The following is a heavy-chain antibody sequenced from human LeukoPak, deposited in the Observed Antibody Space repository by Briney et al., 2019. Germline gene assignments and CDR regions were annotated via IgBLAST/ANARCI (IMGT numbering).Heavy chain of an antibody. CDR2: IYSRGST. Sequence: XAPGNGLDSVSSIYSRGSTSYVASVTGRFTISRDNSKNTLFLQMNSLRVDDTAVYYCARDYYGXWGXXT. J-gene: IGHJ4*02. CDR3: ARDYYGX. V-gene: IGHV3-66*03. D-gene: IGHD3-22*01.